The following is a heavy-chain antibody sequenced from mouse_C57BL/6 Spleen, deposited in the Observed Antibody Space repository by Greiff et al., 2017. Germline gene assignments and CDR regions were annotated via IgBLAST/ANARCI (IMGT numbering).Heavy chain of an antibody. CDR1: GFTFSSYG. D-gene: IGHD2-4*01. V-gene: IGHV5-6*01. J-gene: IGHJ3*01. Sequence: EVKLVESGGDLVKPGGSLKLSCAASGFTFSSYGMSWVRQTPDKRLEWVATISSGGSYTYYPDSVKGRFTISRDNAKNTLYLEMSSLKSEDTAMYYCARHPYYDYDYGAWFAYWGQGTLVTVSA. CDR3: ARHPYYDYDYGAWFAY. CDR2: ISSGGSYT.